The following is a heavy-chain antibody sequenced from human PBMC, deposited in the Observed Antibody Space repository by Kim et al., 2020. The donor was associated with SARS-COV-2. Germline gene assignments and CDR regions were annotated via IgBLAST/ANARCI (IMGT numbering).Heavy chain of an antibody. V-gene: IGHV3-48*02. Sequence: ESVKGRFTISRDNAKNSLYLQMNSLREEDTAVYYCARGYSTGWYYWYFDLWGRGTLVTVSS. J-gene: IGHJ2*01. D-gene: IGHD6-19*01. CDR3: ARGYSTGWYYWYFDL.